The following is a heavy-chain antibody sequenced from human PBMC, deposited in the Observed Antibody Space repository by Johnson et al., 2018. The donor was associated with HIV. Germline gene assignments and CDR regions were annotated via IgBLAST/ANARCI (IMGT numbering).Heavy chain of an antibody. CDR2: ISGSGGST. D-gene: IGHD5-24*01. J-gene: IGHJ3*02. CDR1: GFTFSSYA. V-gene: IGHV3-23*04. CDR3: ARGRWLHLGAFDI. Sequence: VQLVESGGGLVKAGGSLRLSCAASGFTFSSYAMSWVRQAPGKGLEWVSAISGSGGSTYYVDSVKGRFTISRDNAKNSLYLQMNSLRAEDTAVYYCARGRWLHLGAFDIWGQGTMVTVSS.